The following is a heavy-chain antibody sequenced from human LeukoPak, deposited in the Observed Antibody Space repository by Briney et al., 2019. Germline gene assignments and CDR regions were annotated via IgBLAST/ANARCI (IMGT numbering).Heavy chain of an antibody. V-gene: IGHV3-11*04. Sequence: PGGSLRLSCAASGFTFSDYYMSWIRQAPGKGLEWVSYISSSGSTIYYADSVKGRFTISRDNAKNTLYLQMNSLRAEDTAVYYCARVVAGWDDFWSGRQYYYYMDVWGKGTTVTVSS. CDR3: ARVVAGWDDFWSGRQYYYYMDV. J-gene: IGHJ6*03. CDR1: GFTFSDYY. CDR2: ISSSGSTI. D-gene: IGHD3-3*01.